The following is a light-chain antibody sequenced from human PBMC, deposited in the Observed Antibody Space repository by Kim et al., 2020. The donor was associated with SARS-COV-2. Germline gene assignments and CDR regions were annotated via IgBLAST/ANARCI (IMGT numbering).Light chain of an antibody. V-gene: IGKV3-15*01. Sequence: EIVMTQSPATLSVSPGERATLSCRASQSVRSNLAWYQQKPGQAPRLLIYGALTRATGIPARFSGSGSGTDFTLTISSLQSEDFAVYYCQQYNNWPPWTFGQGTKVDIK. CDR1: QSVRSN. CDR3: QQYNNWPPWT. CDR2: GAL. J-gene: IGKJ1*01.